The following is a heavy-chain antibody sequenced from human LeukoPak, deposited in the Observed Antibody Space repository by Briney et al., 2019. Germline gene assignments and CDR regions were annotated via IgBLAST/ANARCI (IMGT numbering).Heavy chain of an antibody. V-gene: IGHV3-21*01. Sequence: GGSLRLSCAASGFTFSSCSMNWVRQAPGKGLEWVSSISSSSSYIYYADSVKGRFTISRDNAKNSLYLQMNSLRAEDTAVYYCARGRIGGYCSSTSCYTGYYFDYWGQGTLVTVSS. CDR3: ARGRIGGYCSSTSCYTGYYFDY. D-gene: IGHD2-2*02. J-gene: IGHJ4*02. CDR2: ISSSSSYI. CDR1: GFTFSSCS.